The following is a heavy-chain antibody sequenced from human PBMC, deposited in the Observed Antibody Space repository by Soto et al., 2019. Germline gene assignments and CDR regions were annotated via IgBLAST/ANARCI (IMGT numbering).Heavy chain of an antibody. Sequence: PGGSLRLSCTASGFTFSSYAMSWVRQAPGKGLEWVSAISGSGGNTYYADSVKGRFTISRDNSKNTLYLQMNSLRAEDTALYYCAKSITARPFDYWGQGTLVPVSS. D-gene: IGHD6-6*01. CDR3: AKSITARPFDY. V-gene: IGHV3-23*01. CDR2: ISGSGGNT. CDR1: GFTFSSYA. J-gene: IGHJ4*02.